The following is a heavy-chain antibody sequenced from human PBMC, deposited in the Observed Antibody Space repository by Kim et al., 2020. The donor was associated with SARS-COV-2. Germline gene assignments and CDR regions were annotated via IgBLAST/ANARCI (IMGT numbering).Heavy chain of an antibody. Sequence: GGSLRLSCAASGFTFSSYSMNWVRQAPGKALEWVSSISSSSSYIYYADSVRGRFTISRDNAKNSLYLQMNSLRAEDTAVYYCARGWQQLDPAEAKPPDYWGQGTLVTVSS. J-gene: IGHJ4*02. CDR2: ISSSSSYI. CDR1: GFTFSSYS. D-gene: IGHD6-13*01. CDR3: ARGWQQLDPAEAKPPDY. V-gene: IGHV3-21*01.